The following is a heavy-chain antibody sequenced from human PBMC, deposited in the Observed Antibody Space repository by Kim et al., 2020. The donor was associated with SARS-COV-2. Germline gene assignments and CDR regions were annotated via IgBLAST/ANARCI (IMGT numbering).Heavy chain of an antibody. CDR1: GYSFTSYW. D-gene: IGHD6-13*01. V-gene: IGHV5-10-1*01. J-gene: IGHJ5*02. CDR3: ARLVYGSSWYHASGWFDP. Sequence: GESLKISCKGSGYSFTSYWISWVRQMPGKGLEWMGSIDPSDSYTNYSPSFQGHVTISADKSISTAYLQWSSLKASDTAMYYCARLVYGSSWYHASGWFDPWGQGTLVTVSS. CDR2: IDPSDSYT.